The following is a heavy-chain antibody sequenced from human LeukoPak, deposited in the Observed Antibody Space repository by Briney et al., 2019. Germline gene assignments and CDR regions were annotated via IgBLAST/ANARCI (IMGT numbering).Heavy chain of an antibody. D-gene: IGHD5-18*01. CDR1: GFTVSSNY. V-gene: IGHV3-53*01. Sequence: GGSLRLSCAASGFTVSSNYMSWVRQAPGKGLEWVSVIYSGGSTYYADSVKGRFTISRDNSKNTLYLQMNSLRAEDTAVYYCAGTQRGYSYGDYWGQGTLVTVSS. CDR2: IYSGGST. J-gene: IGHJ4*02. CDR3: AGTQRGYSYGDY.